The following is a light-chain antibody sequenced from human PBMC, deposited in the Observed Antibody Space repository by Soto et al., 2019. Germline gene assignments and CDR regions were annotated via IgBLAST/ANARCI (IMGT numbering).Light chain of an antibody. Sequence: QSALTQPASVSGSPGQSITISCTGSSSDIGAYNYVSWYQQHPGKAPKLMIYDVTNRPSGVSYRFSGSKSGSTASLTISGLQAEDEADYDCSSYTISRIRVFGGGTKLTVL. CDR3: SSYTISRIRV. CDR1: SSDIGAYNY. CDR2: DVT. V-gene: IGLV2-14*01. J-gene: IGLJ3*02.